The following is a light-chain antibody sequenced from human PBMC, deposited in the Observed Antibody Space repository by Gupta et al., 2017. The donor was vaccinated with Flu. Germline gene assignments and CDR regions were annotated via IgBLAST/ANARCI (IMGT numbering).Light chain of an antibody. V-gene: IGKV1-39*01. CDR3: QQSDSIPNT. Sequence: DIQMTQSPSSLSASVGDRVTITCRASQSISSYLNWYQHKLGKAPKLLIYAASSLQSGVPSRFSGSGSGTDFTLTISSLQPEDFATYYCQQSDSIPNTFGQGTRLEIK. CDR2: AAS. J-gene: IGKJ5*01. CDR1: QSISSY.